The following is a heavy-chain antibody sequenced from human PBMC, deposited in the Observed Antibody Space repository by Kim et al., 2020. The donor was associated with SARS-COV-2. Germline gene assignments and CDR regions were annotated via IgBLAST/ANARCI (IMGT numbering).Heavy chain of an antibody. CDR2: ISWNSGSI. V-gene: IGHV3-9*01. Sequence: GGSLRLSCAASGFTFDDYAMHWVRQAPGKGLEWVSGISWNSGSIGYADSVKGRFTISRDNAKNSLYLQMNSLRAEDTALYYCAKDMGGVGATLGGLDYWGQGTLVTVSS. D-gene: IGHD1-26*01. CDR3: AKDMGGVGATLGGLDY. CDR1: GFTFDDYA. J-gene: IGHJ4*02.